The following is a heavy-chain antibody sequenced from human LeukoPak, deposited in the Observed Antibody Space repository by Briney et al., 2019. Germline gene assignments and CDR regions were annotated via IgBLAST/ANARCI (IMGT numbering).Heavy chain of an antibody. D-gene: IGHD2-2*01. CDR3: ARPHDCSSTSCYADFDY. Sequence: SETLSLTCTVSGGSISSSNYYWGWIRQPPGKGLEWIGSIYYNGGTYYNPSLKSRVTISVDTSKNQFSLKLNSVTAADTAVYYCARPHDCSSTSCYADFDYWGQGTLVTVSS. V-gene: IGHV4-39*01. CDR2: IYYNGGT. CDR1: GGSISSSNYY. J-gene: IGHJ4*02.